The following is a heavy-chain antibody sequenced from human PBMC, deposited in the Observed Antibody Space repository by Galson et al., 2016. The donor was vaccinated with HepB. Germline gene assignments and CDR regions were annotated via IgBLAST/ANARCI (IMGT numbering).Heavy chain of an antibody. J-gene: IGHJ6*02. D-gene: IGHD3-9*01. CDR2: LSDDGSNK. CDR3: AKSSDWLSIHCAMDV. CDR1: GFTFISYG. V-gene: IGHV3-30*18. Sequence: SLRLSCAASGFTFISYGMNWVRQAPGKGLEWVAVLSDDGSNKDYADSVKGRFTVSRDISKNTLYLHMNSLRAEDTAVYYCAKSSDWLSIHCAMDVWGQGTTVTVSS.